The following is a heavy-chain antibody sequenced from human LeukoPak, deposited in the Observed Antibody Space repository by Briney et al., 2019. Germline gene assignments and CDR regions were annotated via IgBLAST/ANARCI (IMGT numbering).Heavy chain of an antibody. Sequence: SETLSLTCAVYGGSFSGYYWSWIRQPPGKGLEWIGEINHSGSTNYNPSLKRRVTISVDTSKNQSSLKLSSVTAADTAVYYCARDVLYYYMDVWGKGTTVTVSS. D-gene: IGHD6-6*01. CDR3: ARDVLYYYMDV. CDR1: GGSFSGYY. J-gene: IGHJ6*03. CDR2: INHSGST. V-gene: IGHV4-34*01.